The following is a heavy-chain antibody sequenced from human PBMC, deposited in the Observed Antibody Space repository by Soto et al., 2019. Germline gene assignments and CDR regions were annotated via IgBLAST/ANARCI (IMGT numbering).Heavy chain of an antibody. Sequence: QVQLQESGPGLVKPSETLSLTCTVSGGSISSYYWGWIRQPPGKGREWIGYSNDSGSTNYNPSLKSRITISVDTPKTQFSLKLSSVTAADTAVYYCASAAPVVVPAASWFDPWGQGTLVTVSS. V-gene: IGHV4-59*01. CDR1: GGSISSYY. D-gene: IGHD2-2*01. CDR2: SNDSGST. CDR3: ASAAPVVVPAASWFDP. J-gene: IGHJ5*02.